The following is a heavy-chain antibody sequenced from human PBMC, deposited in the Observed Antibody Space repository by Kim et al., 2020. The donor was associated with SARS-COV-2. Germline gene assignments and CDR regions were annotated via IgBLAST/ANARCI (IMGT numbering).Heavy chain of an antibody. V-gene: IGHV3-30-3*01. CDR3: ARASRSAKWSICAVDV. Sequence: GGSLRLSCAASGFNFGTYAMSWVRQAPGKGLEWLAVISNGRGNEYYVASVKGRFTISRDNSKNTLYLQMNSLTAEDTAVYYCARASRSAKWSICAVDVWGQGTPVTVSS. CDR2: ISNGRGNE. D-gene: IGHD3-3*01. J-gene: IGHJ6*02. CDR1: GFNFGTYA.